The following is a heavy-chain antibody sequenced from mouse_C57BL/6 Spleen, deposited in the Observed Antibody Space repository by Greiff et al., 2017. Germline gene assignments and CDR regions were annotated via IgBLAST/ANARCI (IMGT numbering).Heavy chain of an antibody. Sequence: EVKVVESGEGLVKPGGSLKLSCAASGFTFSSYAMSWVRQTPEKRLEWVAYISSGGDYIYYADNVKGRFTISRDNARNTLYLQMSSLKSEDTAMYYCTRAYGSSYFDYWGQGTTLTVSS. D-gene: IGHD1-1*01. V-gene: IGHV5-9-1*02. CDR3: TRAYGSSYFDY. CDR2: ISSGGDYI. J-gene: IGHJ2*01. CDR1: GFTFSSYA.